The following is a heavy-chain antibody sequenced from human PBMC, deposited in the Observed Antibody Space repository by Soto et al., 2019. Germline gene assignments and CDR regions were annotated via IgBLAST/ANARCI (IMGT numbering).Heavy chain of an antibody. Sequence: EVQLVQSGAEVKKTGESLKISCQASGYTFSDFWIGWVRQMPGKGLEWIGMVYPGDSETRYSPSFQGQVTISADRSNTTAHPQWSSLKASDTAIYFCASAYGVVIEFDYWGQGTLLTVSS. V-gene: IGHV5-51*01. CDR2: VYPGDSET. D-gene: IGHD3-3*01. CDR1: GYTFSDFW. J-gene: IGHJ4*02. CDR3: ASAYGVVIEFDY.